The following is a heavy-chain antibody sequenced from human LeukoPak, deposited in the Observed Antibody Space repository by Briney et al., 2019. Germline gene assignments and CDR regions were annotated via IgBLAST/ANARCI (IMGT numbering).Heavy chain of an antibody. CDR1: GFTFSSYA. D-gene: IGHD2-15*01. Sequence: GGSLRLSCTASGFTFSSYAMSWVRQAPGKGLEGVSAISGSGGSTYYADSVKGRFTISRDNSKNTLYLQMNSLRAKDTAVYYCAKDSRVSMVAGVTLDAFDIWGQGTMVTVSS. V-gene: IGHV3-23*01. CDR2: ISGSGGST. CDR3: AKDSRVSMVAGVTLDAFDI. J-gene: IGHJ3*02.